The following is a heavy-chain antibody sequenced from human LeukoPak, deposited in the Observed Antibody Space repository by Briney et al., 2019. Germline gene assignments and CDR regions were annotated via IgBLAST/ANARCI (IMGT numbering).Heavy chain of an antibody. J-gene: IGHJ4*02. Sequence: GASVKVSCKASGYTFTSYDINWVRQATGQGLEWMGWMNPNSGNTGYAQKFQGRVTMTRDTSTSTVYMELSSLRSEDTAVYYCARDRSSGWSTDYWGQGTLVTVSS. CDR1: GYTFTSYD. D-gene: IGHD6-19*01. V-gene: IGHV1-8*01. CDR3: ARDRSSGWSTDY. CDR2: MNPNSGNT.